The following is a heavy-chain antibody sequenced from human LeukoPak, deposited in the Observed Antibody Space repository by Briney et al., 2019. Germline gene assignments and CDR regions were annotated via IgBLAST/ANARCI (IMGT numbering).Heavy chain of an antibody. V-gene: IGHV3-53*01. J-gene: IGHJ4*01. Sequence: GGSLRLSCAASGFTVSSNFMSWVRQAPGKGLEWVSAIYSGGSTYYADSVQGRFSISRDNSKNTLFLQMNSLRAEDTAVYYCASCSSSPATXDXWGXXTLXTVS. D-gene: IGHD6-13*01. CDR1: GFTVSSNF. CDR3: ASCSSSPATXDX. CDR2: IYSGGST.